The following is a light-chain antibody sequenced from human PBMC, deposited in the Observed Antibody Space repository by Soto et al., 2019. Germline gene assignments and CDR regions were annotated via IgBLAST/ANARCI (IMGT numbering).Light chain of an antibody. CDR1: QSVLYSSNNKNY. CDR3: QQYYSPWT. J-gene: IGKJ1*01. V-gene: IGKV4-1*01. Sequence: DIVMTQSPDSLAVSLGERANINCKSSQSVLYSSNNKNYLAWYQQKPGQPPKLLIYWASTRESGVPDRFSGSGSGTDFTLTISSLKAEDVAVYYCQQYYSPWTFGQGTKVELK. CDR2: WAS.